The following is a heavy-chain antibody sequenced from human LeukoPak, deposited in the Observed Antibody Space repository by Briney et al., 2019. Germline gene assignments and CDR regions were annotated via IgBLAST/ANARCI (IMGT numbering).Heavy chain of an antibody. D-gene: IGHD4-17*01. CDR3: ARPVRRLRRDDAFDI. Sequence: SETLSLTRTVSDGSISSFYWSWIRQPPGKGLEWIGYIYYSGISHYNPSLKSRVTISVDTSKNQFSLKLSSVTAADTAVYFCARPVRRLRRDDAFDIWGQETMVTVSS. CDR2: IYYSGIS. J-gene: IGHJ3*02. CDR1: DGSISSFY. V-gene: IGHV4-59*01.